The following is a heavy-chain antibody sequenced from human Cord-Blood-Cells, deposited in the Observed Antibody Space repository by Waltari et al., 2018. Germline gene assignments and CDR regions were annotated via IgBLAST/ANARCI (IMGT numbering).Heavy chain of an antibody. Sequence: QVQLQESGPGLVKPSETLSHTCTVSGGSVSSGSYYWSWTRQPPGTGLEWIGYIYYSGSNNYNPSLKSRVTISVDTSKNQFSLKLSSVTAADTAVYYCARDVGGSSFGYFQHWGQGTLVTVSS. V-gene: IGHV4-61*01. CDR3: ARDVGGSSFGYFQH. J-gene: IGHJ1*01. D-gene: IGHD6-6*01. CDR2: IYYSGSN. CDR1: GGSVSSGSYY.